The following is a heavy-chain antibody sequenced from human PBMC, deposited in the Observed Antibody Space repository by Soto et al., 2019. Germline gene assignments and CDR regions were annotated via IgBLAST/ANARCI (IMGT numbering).Heavy chain of an antibody. CDR2: IYYSGSI. Sequence: QLQLQESGPGLVKPSETLTLTCTVSGGSISSSDHYWAWIRQPPGKGLEWLATIYYSGSIYYSPSLKSRATISVDTSKNQIALNLTSVTAADTALYYCARHRINRGSWYWVDPWGQGTLVTVSS. CDR3: ARHRINRGSWYWVDP. V-gene: IGHV4-39*01. J-gene: IGHJ5*02. CDR1: GGSISSSDHY. D-gene: IGHD6-13*01.